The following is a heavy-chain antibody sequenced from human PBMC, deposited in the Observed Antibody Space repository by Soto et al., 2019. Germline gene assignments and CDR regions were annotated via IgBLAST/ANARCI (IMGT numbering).Heavy chain of an antibody. CDR3: ARDHLAAGGNSSYYDGMDV. J-gene: IGHJ6*02. CDR1: GGTFSSYT. D-gene: IGHD2-21*02. CDR2: IIPILGIA. Sequence: QVQLVQSGAEVKKPGSSVKVSCKASGGTFSSYTISWVRQAPGQGLEWMGRIIPILGIANYAQKFQGRVTITADKSTSTAYMELSSLRSEDTAVYYCARDHLAAGGNSSYYDGMDVWGQGTTVTVSS. V-gene: IGHV1-69*08.